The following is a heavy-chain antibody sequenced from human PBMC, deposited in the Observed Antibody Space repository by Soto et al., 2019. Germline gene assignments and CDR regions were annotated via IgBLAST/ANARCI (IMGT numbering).Heavy chain of an antibody. CDR1: GGSISRYY. V-gene: IGHV4-59*08. D-gene: IGHD6-19*01. Sequence: SETLSLTCTVSGGSISRYYWSGIRQPPGKGLEWIGYIYYSGSTNYNPSLKSRVTISVDTSKNQFSLKLSSVTAADTAVYYCARLTVAGRNAFDIWGQGTMVTVSS. J-gene: IGHJ3*02. CDR2: IYYSGST. CDR3: ARLTVAGRNAFDI.